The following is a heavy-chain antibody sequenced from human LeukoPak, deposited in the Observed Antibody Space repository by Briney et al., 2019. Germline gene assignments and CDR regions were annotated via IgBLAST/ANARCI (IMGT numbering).Heavy chain of an antibody. V-gene: IGHV4-34*01. CDR1: GGSFSGYY. Sequence: SETLSLTWAVYGGSFSGYYWSWIRQPPEKGLEWIGEINHSGSTNYNPSLKSRVTISVDTSKNQFSLKLSSVTAADTAVYYCARTRSSKVTRYYYYYGMDVWGQGTTVTVSS. J-gene: IGHJ6*02. CDR2: INHSGST. CDR3: ARTRSSKVTRYYYYYGMDV. D-gene: IGHD2-2*01.